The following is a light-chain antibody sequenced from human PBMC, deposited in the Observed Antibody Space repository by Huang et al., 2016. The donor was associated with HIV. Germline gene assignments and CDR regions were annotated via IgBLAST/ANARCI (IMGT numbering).Light chain of an antibody. CDR2: GAS. Sequence: EIVLTQSPGTLSLSPGERATLSCRASQSVSSTYLAGYQQKPGQAPRLLIYGASSRATGIPDRFSCSGSGTDFTLTFSRLEPEDFAVYYCQQYGSSPTAFGQGTKVEIK. CDR3: QQYGSSPTA. CDR1: QSVSSTY. V-gene: IGKV3-20*01. J-gene: IGKJ1*01.